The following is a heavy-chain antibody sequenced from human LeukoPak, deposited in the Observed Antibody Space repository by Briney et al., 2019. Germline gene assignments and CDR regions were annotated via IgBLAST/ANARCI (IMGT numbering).Heavy chain of an antibody. CDR1: GFTFSSYW. D-gene: IGHD3-22*01. Sequence: GGSLRLSCAASGFTFSSYWMSWVRQAPGKGLEWVANIKKDGSPNYYVDSVKGRFTISKDNAKNTLYLQMNSLRAEDTAVYYCARENYDSSGYYYVVIGYYFDYWGQGTLVTVSS. CDR2: IKKDGSPN. V-gene: IGHV3-7*01. CDR3: ARENYDSSGYYYVVIGYYFDY. J-gene: IGHJ4*02.